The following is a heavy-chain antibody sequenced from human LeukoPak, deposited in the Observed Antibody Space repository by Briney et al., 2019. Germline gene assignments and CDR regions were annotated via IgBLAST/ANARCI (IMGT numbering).Heavy chain of an antibody. CDR2: IYTSGST. D-gene: IGHD3-10*01. J-gene: IGHJ4*02. Sequence: SQTLSLTCTVSGGSISSGSYYWSWIRQPAGRGLEWIGRIYTSGSTNYNPSLKSRVTISADTSKNQFSLKLSSVTAADTAVYYCAREVRGAAGKPMYYFDYWGQGTLVTVSS. V-gene: IGHV4-61*02. CDR1: GGSISSGSYY. CDR3: AREVRGAAGKPMYYFDY.